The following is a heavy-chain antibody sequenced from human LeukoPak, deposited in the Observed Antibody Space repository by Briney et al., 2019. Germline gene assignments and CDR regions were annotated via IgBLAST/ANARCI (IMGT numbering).Heavy chain of an antibody. Sequence: PGGSLRLSCAASGFTFSDYYMSWIRQAPGKGLEWVSYISSSGSTIYCADSVKGRFTISRDNAKNSLYLQMNSLRAEDTAVYYCARGTPYYDFWSGYQKYYFDYWGQGTLVTVSS. CDR1: GFTFSDYY. CDR3: ARGTPYYDFWSGYQKYYFDY. CDR2: ISSSGSTI. D-gene: IGHD3-3*01. J-gene: IGHJ4*02. V-gene: IGHV3-11*01.